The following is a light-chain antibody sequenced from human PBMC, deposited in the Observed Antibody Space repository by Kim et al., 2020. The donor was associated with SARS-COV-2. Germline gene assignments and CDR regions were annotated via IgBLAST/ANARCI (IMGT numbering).Light chain of an antibody. CDR1: SYNIGAGYD. V-gene: IGLV1-40*01. CDR3: QYYDRSHEI. Sequence: PGQRVTISCTGSSYNIGAGYDVNWYQQLPGAAPKPLIYGNDIRPSGVPDRFSASKSGTSASLAISGLQTEDEADYYCQYYDRSHEIFGGGTKLTVL. CDR2: GND. J-gene: IGLJ2*01.